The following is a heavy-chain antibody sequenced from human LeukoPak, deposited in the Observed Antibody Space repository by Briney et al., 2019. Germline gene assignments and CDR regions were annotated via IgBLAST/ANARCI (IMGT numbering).Heavy chain of an antibody. J-gene: IGHJ4*02. CDR2: TYYRSKLYN. Sequence: SQTLPLTCALSGDSFSSNSAAWNWNRQSPSIGLEWLGRTYYRSKLYNDYTLSVKSRITINPDTSKKQFSLQLNSVTPEDMAVYYCARSAGHFDYWGQGTLVTVSS. V-gene: IGHV6-1*01. CDR3: ARSAGHFDY. CDR1: GDSFSSNSAA.